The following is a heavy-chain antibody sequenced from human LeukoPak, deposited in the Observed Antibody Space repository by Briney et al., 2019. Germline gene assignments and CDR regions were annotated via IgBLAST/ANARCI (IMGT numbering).Heavy chain of an antibody. J-gene: IGHJ5*02. Sequence: PSETLSLTCTVSGGSISSSSYYWGWIRQPPGKGLEWIGSIYYSGSTYYNPSLKSRVTISVDTSKNQFSLKLSSVTAADTAVYYCARGQGYYGSGSLTWGQGTLVTVSS. CDR2: IYYSGST. CDR1: GGSISSSSYY. V-gene: IGHV4-39*07. D-gene: IGHD3-10*01. CDR3: ARGQGYYGSGSLT.